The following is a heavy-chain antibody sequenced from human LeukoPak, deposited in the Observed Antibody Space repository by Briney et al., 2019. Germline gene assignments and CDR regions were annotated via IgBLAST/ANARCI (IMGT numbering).Heavy chain of an antibody. CDR2: ISGSGGST. V-gene: IGHV3-23*01. CDR3: ARDRATVTTHDAFDI. CDR1: GFTFSSYA. D-gene: IGHD4-11*01. J-gene: IGHJ3*02. Sequence: GGSLRLSCAASGFTFSSYAMSWIRQAPGKGLEWVSAISGSGGSTYYADSVKGRFTISRDNAKNSLYLQMNSLRAEDTAVYYCARDRATVTTHDAFDIWGQGTMVTVSS.